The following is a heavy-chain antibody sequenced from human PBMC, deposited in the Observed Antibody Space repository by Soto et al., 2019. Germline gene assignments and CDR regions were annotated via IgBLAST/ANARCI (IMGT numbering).Heavy chain of an antibody. V-gene: IGHV3-30*18. D-gene: IGHD3-10*01. CDR3: AKDPRAAYGHPFYYYGMDV. Sequence: QVQLVESGGGVVQPGRSLRLSCAASGFTFSSYGMHWVRQAPGKGLEWVAVISYDGSNKYYADSVKGRFTISRDNSKNXLXXQMNSLRAEDTAVYYCAKDPRAAYGHPFYYYGMDVWGQGTTVTVSS. J-gene: IGHJ6*02. CDR1: GFTFSSYG. CDR2: ISYDGSNK.